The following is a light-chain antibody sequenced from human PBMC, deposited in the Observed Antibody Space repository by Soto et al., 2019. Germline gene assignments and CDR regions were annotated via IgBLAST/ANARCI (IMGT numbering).Light chain of an antibody. V-gene: IGKV1-27*01. CDR3: QMYGNAPLT. CDR2: DAY. CDR1: QNVSTN. Sequence: DIEMTQAPASLSSSVGDRVTITCRARQNVSTNLAWYQQKPGKVPTLLISDAYTLQAGVPPRFSGSGSGTDFTLTISSLEPEDVAAYYCQMYGNAPLTFGEGTKVEIK. J-gene: IGKJ4*01.